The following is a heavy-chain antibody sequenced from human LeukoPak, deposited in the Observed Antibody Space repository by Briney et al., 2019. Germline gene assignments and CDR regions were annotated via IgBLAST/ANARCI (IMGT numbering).Heavy chain of an antibody. J-gene: IGHJ6*03. Sequence: ASVKVSCKASGYTFTSHVSNWVRQAPGQGREWMGWINTNTGNPTYAQGFKGRLVFSLDTFVGSANLQISSLKTEDTAVYFCARRGQNGYVDYCYYYMDVWGKGTTVTVSS. CDR2: INTNTGNP. V-gene: IGHV7-4-1*02. D-gene: IGHD3-16*01. CDR1: GYTFTSHV. CDR3: ARRGQNGYVDYCYYYMDV.